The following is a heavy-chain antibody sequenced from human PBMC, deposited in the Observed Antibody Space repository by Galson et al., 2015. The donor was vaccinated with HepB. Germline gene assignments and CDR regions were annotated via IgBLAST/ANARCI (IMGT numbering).Heavy chain of an antibody. V-gene: IGHV3-30-3*01. J-gene: IGHJ5*02. CDR2: IWCDGGGR. D-gene: IGHD3-22*01. Sequence: SLRLSCAASGFTFSSYAMHWVRQAPGQGLEWVAGIWCDGGGRYFADSVKGRFTISRDNSKNTVYLQMSSLRTEDTAMYYCARGQRFNYYDNSGYGASWGQGTQVTVSS. CDR3: ARGQRFNYYDNSGYGAS. CDR1: GFTFSSYA.